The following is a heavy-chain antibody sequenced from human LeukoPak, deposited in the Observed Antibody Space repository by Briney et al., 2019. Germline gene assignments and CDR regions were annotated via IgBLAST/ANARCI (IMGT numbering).Heavy chain of an antibody. V-gene: IGHV3-9*03. CDR2: ISWNSGSI. J-gene: IGHJ4*02. CDR1: GFTFDDYA. CDR3: AKDRSDIVATLFDY. Sequence: PGGSLRLSCAASGFTFDDYAMHWVRQAPGKGLEWVSSISWNSGSIGYADSVKGRFTISRDNAKNSLYLQMNSLRAEDMALYYCAKDRSDIVATLFDYWGQGTLVTVSS. D-gene: IGHD5-12*01.